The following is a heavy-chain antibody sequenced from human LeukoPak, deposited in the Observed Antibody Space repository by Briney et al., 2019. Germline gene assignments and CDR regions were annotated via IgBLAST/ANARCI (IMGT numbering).Heavy chain of an antibody. V-gene: IGHV3-48*01. CDR3: ARVPVTSYYFDY. D-gene: IGHD4-11*01. CDR1: GFTFSSYT. J-gene: IGHJ4*02. CDR2: ISSSSNTI. Sequence: GGSLRLSCVASGFTFSSYTMNWVRQAPGKGLEWVSYISSSSNTIYYADSVKGRFTISRDNAKNSLYLQMNSLRVEDTAVYYCARVPVTSYYFDYWGQGTLVTVSS.